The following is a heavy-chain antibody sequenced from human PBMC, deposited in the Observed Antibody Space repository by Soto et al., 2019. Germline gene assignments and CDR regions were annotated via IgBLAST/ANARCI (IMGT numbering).Heavy chain of an antibody. J-gene: IGHJ5*02. V-gene: IGHV2-5*02. CDR3: AHIPNYYQYDWFDP. Sequence: VSGPTPVNPTQTLTQTCTFSGFSLTTRGVGVGWIRQPPGKALECLALIYWDDDKRYSPSLQSRLSITKDTSKNQVVLTMTNVDPVDTATYYCAHIPNYYQYDWFDPWGQGTLVTVSS. CDR2: IYWDDDK. CDR1: GFSLTTRGVG. D-gene: IGHD3-16*01.